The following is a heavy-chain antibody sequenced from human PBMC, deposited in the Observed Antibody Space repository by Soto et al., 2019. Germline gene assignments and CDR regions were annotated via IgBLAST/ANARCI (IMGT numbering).Heavy chain of an antibody. CDR3: ARHFRQQLVRVKDWFDP. CDR1: GGSISSSSYY. V-gene: IGHV4-39*01. CDR2: IYYSGST. D-gene: IGHD6-13*01. J-gene: IGHJ5*02. Sequence: QLQLQESGPGLVKPSETLSLTCTVSGGSISSSSYYWGWIRQPPGKGLEWIGSIYYSGSTYYNPSLKSRVTISVDTSKNQLSLKLSSVTAADTAVYYCARHFRQQLVRVKDWFDPWGQGTLVTVSS.